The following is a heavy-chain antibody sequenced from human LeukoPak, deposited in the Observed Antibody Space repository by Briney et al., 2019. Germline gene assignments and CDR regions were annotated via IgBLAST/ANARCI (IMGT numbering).Heavy chain of an antibody. Sequence: GRSLRLSCAASGFTFSSYAMLWVRQAPGKGLEWVAVISYDGSNKYYADSVKGRFTISRDNSKNTLYLQMNGLRAEDTALYYCAKGTLSFWSGYFDYWGQGTLVTVSS. D-gene: IGHD3-3*01. CDR3: AKGTLSFWSGYFDY. CDR1: GFTFSSYA. V-gene: IGHV3-30-3*01. J-gene: IGHJ4*02. CDR2: ISYDGSNK.